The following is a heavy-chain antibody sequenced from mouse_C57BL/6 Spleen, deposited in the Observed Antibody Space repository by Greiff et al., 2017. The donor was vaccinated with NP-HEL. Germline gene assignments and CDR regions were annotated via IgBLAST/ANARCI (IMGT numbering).Heavy chain of an antibody. CDR3: ARRDSNDAMDY. CDR1: GYTFTSYW. J-gene: IGHJ4*01. D-gene: IGHD2-5*01. CDR2: IDPSDSYT. V-gene: IGHV1-69*01. Sequence: QVQLKQPGAELVMPGASVKLSCKASGYTFTSYWMHWVKQRPGQGLEWIGEIDPSDSYTNYNQKFKGKSTLTVDKSSSTAYMQLSSLTSEDSAVYYCARRDSNDAMDYWGQGTSVTVSS.